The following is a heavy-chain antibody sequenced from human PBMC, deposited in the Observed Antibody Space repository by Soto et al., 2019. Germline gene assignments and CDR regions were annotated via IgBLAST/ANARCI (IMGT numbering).Heavy chain of an antibody. CDR1: GGSISSSSYY. J-gene: IGHJ4*02. D-gene: IGHD3-22*01. CDR2: IYYSGST. CDR3: ARDYDSSGDY. V-gene: IGHV4-39*01. Sequence: QLQLQESGPGLVKPSETLSLTCTVSGGSISSSSYYWGWIRQPPGKGLEWIGSIYYSGSTYYNPFLNSRVTISVDTSKNQFSLKLSSVTAADTAVYYCARDYDSSGDYWGQGTLVTVSS.